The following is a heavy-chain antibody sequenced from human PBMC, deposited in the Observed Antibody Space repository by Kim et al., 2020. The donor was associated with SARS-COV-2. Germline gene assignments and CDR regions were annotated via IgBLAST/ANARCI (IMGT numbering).Heavy chain of an antibody. CDR3: ARDAYGDYVRSGYYYYGMDV. Sequence: SVKVSCKASGGTFSSYAISWVRQAPGQGLEWMGGIIPIFGTANYAQKFQGRVTITADESTSTAYMELSSLRSEDTAVYYCARDAYGDYVRSGYYYYGMDVWGQGTTVTVSS. V-gene: IGHV1-69*13. J-gene: IGHJ6*02. D-gene: IGHD4-17*01. CDR1: GGTFSSYA. CDR2: IIPIFGTA.